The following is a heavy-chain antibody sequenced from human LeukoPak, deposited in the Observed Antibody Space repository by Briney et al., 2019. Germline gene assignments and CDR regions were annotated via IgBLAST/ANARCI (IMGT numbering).Heavy chain of an antibody. CDR3: ARMGGGYDFDL. CDR2: ILHSGSN. V-gene: IGHV4-59*01. Sequence: SETLSLTCTVSGGSISASYWSWIRQPPGKGLEWIGYILHSGSNNYNPSLKSRVTMSVDTSKNQFSLKVTSVTAADTAVYYCARMGGGYDFDLWGQGTLVTVSS. CDR1: GGSISASY. J-gene: IGHJ4*02. D-gene: IGHD5-12*01.